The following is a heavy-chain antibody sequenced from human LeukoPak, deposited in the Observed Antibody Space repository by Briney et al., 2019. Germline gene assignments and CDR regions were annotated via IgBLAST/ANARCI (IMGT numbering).Heavy chain of an antibody. CDR2: ISAYNGNT. D-gene: IGHD6-6*01. V-gene: IGHV1-18*01. CDR3: ARRTYSSSSSLFDY. CDR1: GYTFTTYG. J-gene: IGHJ4*02. Sequence: VKVSCKASGYTFTTYGISWVRQAPGQGLEWMAWISAYNGNTNYAQNLQGRFTMTTDTSTTTAYMELRSLRSDDTAFYYCARRTYSSSSSLFDYWGQGTLVTVSS.